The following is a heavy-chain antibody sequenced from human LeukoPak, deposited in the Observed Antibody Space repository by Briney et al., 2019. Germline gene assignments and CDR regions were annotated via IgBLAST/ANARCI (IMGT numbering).Heavy chain of an antibody. Sequence: GGSLRLSCAAAGFTFSSYWVTWVRQAPGKGLEWMANIKDDGSEKYYVDSVKGRFTITRDNDKNTVYLQMNSLRAEDTAVYYCARSIYDFWSGYYGAFDIWGQGTMVTVSS. CDR1: GFTFSSYW. CDR2: IKDDGSEK. J-gene: IGHJ3*02. CDR3: ARSIYDFWSGYYGAFDI. V-gene: IGHV3-7*01. D-gene: IGHD3-3*01.